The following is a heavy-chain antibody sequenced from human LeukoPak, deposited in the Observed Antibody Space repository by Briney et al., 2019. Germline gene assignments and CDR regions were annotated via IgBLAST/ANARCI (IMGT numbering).Heavy chain of an antibody. V-gene: IGHV4-34*01. J-gene: IGHJ4*02. CDR2: INHSGST. Sequence: SETLSLTCAVYGGSLSGYYWSWIRQPPGKGLEWIGEINHSGSTNYNPSLKSRVTISIDRSKNQFSLKLTSVSAADTAVYYCARDQDSISGSWHWGQGTLVTVSS. D-gene: IGHD3-10*01. CDR3: ARDQDSISGSWH. CDR1: GGSLSGYY.